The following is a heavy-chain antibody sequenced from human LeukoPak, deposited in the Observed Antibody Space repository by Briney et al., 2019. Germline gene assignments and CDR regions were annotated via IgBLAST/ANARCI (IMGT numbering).Heavy chain of an antibody. CDR1: GGSFSGYY. D-gene: IGHD2-2*01. J-gene: IGHJ6*02. Sequence: SETLSLTCAVYGGSFSGYYWSWIRQPPGKGLEWIGEINHSGSTNYNPSLKSRVTISVDTSKNQFSLKLSSVTAADTAVYYCARRGVPALYEYYYYGMDVWGQGTTVTVSS. CDR3: ARRGVPALYEYYYYGMDV. CDR2: INHSGST. V-gene: IGHV4-34*01.